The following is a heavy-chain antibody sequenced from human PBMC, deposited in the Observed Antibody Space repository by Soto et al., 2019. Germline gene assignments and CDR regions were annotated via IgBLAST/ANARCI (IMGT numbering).Heavy chain of an antibody. J-gene: IGHJ5*02. V-gene: IGHV3-30*18. CDR3: AKEPSSGWYWAINWFDP. D-gene: IGHD6-19*01. Sequence: GSLRLSCAASGFTFSSYGMHWVRQAPGKGLEWVAVISYDGSNKYYADSVKGRFTISRDNSKNTLYLQMNSLRAEDTAVYYCAKEPSSGWYWAINWFDPWGQGT. CDR1: GFTFSSYG. CDR2: ISYDGSNK.